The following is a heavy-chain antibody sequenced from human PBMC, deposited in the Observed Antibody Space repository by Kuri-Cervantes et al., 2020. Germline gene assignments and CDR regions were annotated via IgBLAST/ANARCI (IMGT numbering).Heavy chain of an antibody. J-gene: IGHJ6*02. D-gene: IGHD2-2*01. V-gene: IGHV4-61*01. Sequence: SETLSLTCTASGGSVSSGSYYWGWIRQPPGKGLEWIGYIYYSGSTNYNPSLKSRVTISVDTSKNQFSLKLSSVTAADTAVYYCARALKGYCSSTSCYMDVWGQGTTVTVSS. CDR1: GGSVSSGSYY. CDR3: ARALKGYCSSTSCYMDV. CDR2: IYYSGST.